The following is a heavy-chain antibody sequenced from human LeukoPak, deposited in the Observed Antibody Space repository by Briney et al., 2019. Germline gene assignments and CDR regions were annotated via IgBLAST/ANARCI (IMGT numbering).Heavy chain of an antibody. CDR3: ARDQGRVTIFGVVINPYYFDY. CDR1: GFTFSSYW. V-gene: IGHV3-30-3*01. D-gene: IGHD3-3*01. Sequence: PGGSLRLSCAASGFTFSSYWMHWVRQAPGKGLEWVAVISYDGSNKYYADSVKGRFTISRDNSKNTLYLQMNSLRAEDTAVYYCARDQGRVTIFGVVINPYYFDYWGQGTLVTVSS. CDR2: ISYDGSNK. J-gene: IGHJ4*02.